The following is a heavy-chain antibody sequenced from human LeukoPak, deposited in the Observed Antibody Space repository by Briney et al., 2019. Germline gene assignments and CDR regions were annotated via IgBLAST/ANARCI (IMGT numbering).Heavy chain of an antibody. CDR3: TTDPDYDILTGYPLDY. CDR2: IKSKTDGGTT. J-gene: IGHJ4*02. Sequence: GGSLRLSCAASGFTFSSYAMHWVRQAPGKGLEWVGRIKSKTDGGTTDYAAPVKGRFTISRDDSKNTLYLQMNSLKTEDTAVYYCTTDPDYDILTGYPLDYWGQGTLVTVSS. V-gene: IGHV3-15*01. CDR1: GFTFSSYA. D-gene: IGHD3-9*01.